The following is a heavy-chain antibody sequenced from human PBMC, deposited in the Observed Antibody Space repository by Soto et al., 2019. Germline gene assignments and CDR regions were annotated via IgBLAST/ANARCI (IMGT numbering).Heavy chain of an antibody. CDR1: GFTFTSYE. D-gene: IGHD2-2*01. J-gene: IGHJ4*02. CDR3: ARGDASGY. V-gene: IGHV3-48*03. Sequence: EVQLVESGGGFVQPGGSLRLSCVASGFTFTSYEMNWVRQAPGKGLQWVSYIDSSGSAIYYADSVKGRFTISRDNAKNSLYLQMYSLRAEDTALYYCARGDASGYWGQGTLVTVSS. CDR2: IDSSGSAI.